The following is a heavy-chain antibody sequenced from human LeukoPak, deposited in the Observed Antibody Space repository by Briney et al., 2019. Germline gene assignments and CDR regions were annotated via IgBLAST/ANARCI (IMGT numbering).Heavy chain of an antibody. CDR3: ARSLIVASEDY. D-gene: IGHD3-22*01. CDR1: GFRFDSFY. V-gene: IGHV3-11*04. Sequence: GASLRLSCAASGFRFDSFYMGWIRQVPGKGLDYIALISASGAVPYYAESVKGRFTISRDNAKNSVSLQMNSLSADDTAVYYCARSLIVASEDYWGQGTLVTVSS. CDR2: ISASGAVP. J-gene: IGHJ4*02.